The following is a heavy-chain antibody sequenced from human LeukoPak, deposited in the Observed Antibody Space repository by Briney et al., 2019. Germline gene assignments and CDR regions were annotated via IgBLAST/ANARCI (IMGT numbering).Heavy chain of an antibody. V-gene: IGHV3-23*01. Sequence: QPGGSLRLSCAASGFTFSSYAMSWVRQAPGKGLEWVSAISGSGGSTYYADSVKGRFTISRDNSKNTLYLQMNSLRAEDTAVYYCARYYDILTGYLPYFDYWGQGTLVTVSS. J-gene: IGHJ4*02. CDR1: GFTFSSYA. CDR3: ARYYDILTGYLPYFDY. D-gene: IGHD3-9*01. CDR2: ISGSGGST.